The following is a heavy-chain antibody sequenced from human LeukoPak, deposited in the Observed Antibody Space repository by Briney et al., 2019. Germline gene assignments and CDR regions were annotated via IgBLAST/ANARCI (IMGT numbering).Heavy chain of an antibody. CDR3: ATGVHGITAAGDYYFDY. J-gene: IGHJ4*02. CDR1: GGSISSYY. D-gene: IGHD6-13*01. V-gene: IGHV4-59*03. CDR2: IYHSGST. Sequence: SETLSLTCTVSGGSISSYYWGWIRQPPGKGLEWIGSIYHSGSTYYNPSLKTRVTMSVDTSNNQFSLKLSSVTAADTAVYYCATGVHGITAAGDYYFDYWGQGTLVTVSS.